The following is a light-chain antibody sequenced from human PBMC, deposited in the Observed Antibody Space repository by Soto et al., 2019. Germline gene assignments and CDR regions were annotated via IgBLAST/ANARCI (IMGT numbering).Light chain of an antibody. Sequence: QTVVTQEPSLTVSPGGTVTLTCAGYTGAVTSSNYPNWFQQKPGQAPRALIYSTNHKYSWTPARFSGSLLGGKAALTLSGVQPEDEADYYCLLYYGGQLGVFGGGTKLTVL. V-gene: IGLV7-43*01. CDR2: STN. J-gene: IGLJ2*01. CDR1: TGAVTSSNY. CDR3: LLYYGGQLGV.